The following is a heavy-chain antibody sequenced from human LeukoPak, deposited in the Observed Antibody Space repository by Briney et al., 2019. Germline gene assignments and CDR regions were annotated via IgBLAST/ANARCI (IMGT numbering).Heavy chain of an antibody. D-gene: IGHD3-22*01. CDR3: ARRRYFDGSGYLE. CDR2: IYYSGRT. CDR1: GYSISSGYY. V-gene: IGHV4-38-2*02. Sequence: PSETLSLTCTVSGYSISSGYYWGWIRQPPGKGLEWIGTIYYSGRTYYSPSLKGRVTMSVDTSKNQFSLNLRSVTAADTATFYCARRRYFDGSGYLEWGQGTLLSVSS. J-gene: IGHJ1*01.